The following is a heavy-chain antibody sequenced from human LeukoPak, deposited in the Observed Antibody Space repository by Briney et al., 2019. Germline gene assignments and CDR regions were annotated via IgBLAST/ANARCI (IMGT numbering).Heavy chain of an antibody. CDR1: GFTFSSYA. J-gene: IGHJ5*02. CDR2: ISGSGGST. V-gene: IGHV3-23*01. D-gene: IGHD6-13*01. Sequence: GGSLRLSCAASGFTFSSYAMSWVRQAPGKGLEWVSAISGSGGSTYYADSVKGRFTISRDNSKNTLYLQMNSLRAVDTAVYYCARDRGSSSIEDWFDPWGQGTLVTVSS. CDR3: ARDRGSSSIEDWFDP.